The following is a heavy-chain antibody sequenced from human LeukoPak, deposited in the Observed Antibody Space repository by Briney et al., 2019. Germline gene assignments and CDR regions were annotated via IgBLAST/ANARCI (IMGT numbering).Heavy chain of an antibody. CDR1: GGSISSGGYY. CDR3: ARALQRAGSFWGSYRWVPHYFDY. J-gene: IGHJ4*02. Sequence: SQTLSLTCTVSGGSISSGGYYWSWIRQHPGKGLEWIGYIYYCGSTYYNPSLKSRVTISVDTSKNQFSLKLSSVTAADTAVYYCARALQRAGSFWGSYRWVPHYFDYWGQGTLVTVSS. CDR2: IYYCGST. V-gene: IGHV4-31*03. D-gene: IGHD3-16*02.